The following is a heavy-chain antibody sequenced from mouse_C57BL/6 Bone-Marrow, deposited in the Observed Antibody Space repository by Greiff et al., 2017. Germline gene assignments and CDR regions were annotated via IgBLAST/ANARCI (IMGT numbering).Heavy chain of an antibody. CDR2: ISSGGDYI. D-gene: IGHD3-1*01. CDR3: TRGTAQARFYAMDY. J-gene: IGHJ4*01. V-gene: IGHV5-9-1*02. Sequence: EVMLVESGEGLVKPGGSLKLSCAASGFTFSSYAMSWVRQTPEKRLEWVAYISSGGDYIYYADTVKGRFTISRDNARNTLYLQMSSLKSEDTAMYYCTRGTAQARFYAMDYWGQGTSVTVSS. CDR1: GFTFSSYA.